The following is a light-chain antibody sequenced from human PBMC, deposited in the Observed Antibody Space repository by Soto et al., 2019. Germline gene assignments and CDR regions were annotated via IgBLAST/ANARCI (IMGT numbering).Light chain of an antibody. V-gene: IGKV2D-30*01. Sequence: DIVMTQSPLSLPVTLGQPASISCRASQSRVYSAENPYLNWFQQRPGQYPRRLIYKVSNWDSRVPDRISGSGSCTDFTLKIRGVEAEDVGVYYCMQGTHWREITFGPGTKVDI. CDR2: KVS. J-gene: IGKJ3*01. CDR3: MQGTHWREIT. CDR1: QSRVYSAENPY.